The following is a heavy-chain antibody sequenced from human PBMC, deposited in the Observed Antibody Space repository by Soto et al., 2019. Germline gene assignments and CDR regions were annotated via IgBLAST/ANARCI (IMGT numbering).Heavy chain of an antibody. J-gene: IGHJ4*02. D-gene: IGHD4-4*01. CDR1: GYTFTSYA. V-gene: IGHV1-3*01. CDR2: INAGNGNT. CDR3: ARSDLISNPPIGFDY. Sequence: ASVKVSCKASGYTFTSYAMHWVRQAPGQRLEWMGWINAGNGNTKYSQKFQGRVTITRDTSASTAYMELSSLRSEDTAVYYCARSDLISNPPIGFDYWGQGTLVTVSP.